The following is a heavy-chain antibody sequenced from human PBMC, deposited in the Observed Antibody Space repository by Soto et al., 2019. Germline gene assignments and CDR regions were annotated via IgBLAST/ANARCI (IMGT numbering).Heavy chain of an antibody. CDR1: GGSFSGSY. CDR3: ARVGIVVVPAASDY. Sequence: QVQLQQWGAGLLKPSETLSLTCAVYGGSFSGSYWSWIRQPPGKGLEWIGEINHSGSTNYNPSLKSRVTISVDTAKNQFSLKLSSVTAADTAVYYCARVGIVVVPAASDYWGQGTLVTVSS. CDR2: INHSGST. J-gene: IGHJ4*02. V-gene: IGHV4-34*01. D-gene: IGHD2-2*01.